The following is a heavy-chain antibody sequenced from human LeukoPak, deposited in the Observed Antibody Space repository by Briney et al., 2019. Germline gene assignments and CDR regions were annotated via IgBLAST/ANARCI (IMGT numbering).Heavy chain of an antibody. CDR2: INSGGTK. CDR3: ARDAGNSGYDLFDY. CDR1: GFIVSSNF. D-gene: IGHD5-12*01. V-gene: IGHV3-53*01. J-gene: IGHJ4*02. Sequence: GGSLRLSCAASGFIVSSNFMSWVRRAPGKGLECVSVINSGGTKYYADSVRGRFTISRDNAKNSLYLQMNSLRAEDTAVYYCARDAGNSGYDLFDYWGQGTLVTVSS.